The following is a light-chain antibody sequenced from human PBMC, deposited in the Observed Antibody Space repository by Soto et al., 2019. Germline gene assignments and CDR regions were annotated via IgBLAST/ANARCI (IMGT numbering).Light chain of an antibody. CDR2: KAS. CDR3: QQYNDNWT. CDR1: QSISSW. Sequence: DIQMTQSPSTLSASVGDRVTITCRASQSISSWLAWYQQKPGQAPKLLIYKASTLQSGVPSRFSGSGSGTEFTLAISNLQADDSATYYCQQYNDNWTFGQGTKVEIK. J-gene: IGKJ1*01. V-gene: IGKV1-5*03.